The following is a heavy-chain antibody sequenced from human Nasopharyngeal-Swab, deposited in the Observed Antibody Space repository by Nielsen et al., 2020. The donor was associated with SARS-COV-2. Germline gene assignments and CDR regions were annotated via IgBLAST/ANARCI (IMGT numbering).Heavy chain of an antibody. J-gene: IGHJ3*02. V-gene: IGHV3-23*01. CDR3: AKDGGRSITMINDAFEI. CDR2: ISGSGGST. CDR1: GFTFSSYA. D-gene: IGHD3-22*01. Sequence: GGSLRLSCAASGFTFSSYAMSWVRQAPGKGLEWVSAISGSGGSTYYADSVKGRFTISRDNSKNTLYLQMNSLRAEDTAVYYCAKDGGRSITMINDAFEIWGQGTMVTVSS.